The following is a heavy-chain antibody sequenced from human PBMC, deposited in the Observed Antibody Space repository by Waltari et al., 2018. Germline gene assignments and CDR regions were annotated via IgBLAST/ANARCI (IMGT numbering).Heavy chain of an antibody. CDR2: VFTDGKT. V-gene: IGHV4-4*07. J-gene: IGHJ3*01. CDR3: ARAQEGHDAFDF. Sequence: QVQLQESGPGLVKPSETLSLPCSVSGAPMTTYSWSWIRLPAGRGLEWIGRVFTDGKTHYAASLRSRVTMSMDTSKDQFSLKLTSVTAADTALYYCARAQEGHDAFDFWGQGTMVTVSS. CDR1: GAPMTTYS. D-gene: IGHD5-12*01.